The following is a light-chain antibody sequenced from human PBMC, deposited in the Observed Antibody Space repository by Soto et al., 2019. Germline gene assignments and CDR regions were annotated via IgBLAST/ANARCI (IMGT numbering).Light chain of an antibody. CDR2: EVS. CDR1: SSDVGNYNY. CDR3: SSYTSDSTAV. J-gene: IGLJ3*02. V-gene: IGLV2-14*01. Sequence: QSVLTQPASVSGSPGQSITISCTGTSSDVGNYNYVSWYQQYLGKAPKLIIYEVSNRPSGVSNRFSGSKSGNTASLTISGLQAEDEADYYCSSYTSDSTAVFGGGTKVTVL.